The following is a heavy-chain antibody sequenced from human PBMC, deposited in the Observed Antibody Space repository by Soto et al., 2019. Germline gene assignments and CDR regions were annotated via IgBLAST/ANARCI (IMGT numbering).Heavy chain of an antibody. D-gene: IGHD6-13*01. CDR1: GGTFSSYT. Sequence: QVQLVQSGAEVKKPGSSVKVSCKASGGTFSSYTISWVRQAPGQGLEWMGRIIPILGIANYAQKFQGRVTITADKSTSTAYMELSSLRLEATAVYYCSRVVIAAAGTERTYYYYGMDVWGQGTTVTVSS. CDR3: SRVVIAAAGTERTYYYYGMDV. V-gene: IGHV1-69*02. J-gene: IGHJ6*02. CDR2: IIPILGIA.